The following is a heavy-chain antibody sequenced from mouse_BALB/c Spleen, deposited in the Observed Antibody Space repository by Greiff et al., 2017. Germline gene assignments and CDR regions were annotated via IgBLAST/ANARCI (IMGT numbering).Heavy chain of an antibody. J-gene: IGHJ4*01. CDR3: ARLVQGAMDY. CDR1: GFTFSSFG. CDR2: ISSGSSTI. Sequence: EVMLVESGGGLVQPGGSRKLSCAASGFTFSSFGMHWVRQAPEKGLEWVAYISSGSSTIYYADTVKGRFTISRDNPKNTLFLQMTSLRSEDTAMYYCARLVQGAMDYWGQGTSVTVSS. V-gene: IGHV5-17*02. D-gene: IGHD1-1*02.